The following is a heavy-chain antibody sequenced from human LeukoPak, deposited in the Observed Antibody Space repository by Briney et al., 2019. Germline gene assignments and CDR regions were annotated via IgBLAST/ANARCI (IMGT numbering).Heavy chain of an antibody. CDR2: IIPIFGTA. Sequence: ASVKVSCKASGGTFSSYAISWVRQAPGQGLEWMGGIIPIFGTANYAQKFQGRVTITADESTSTAYMELSSLRSEDTAVYYCARGHDSSGYYYVGDAFDIWGQGTMVTVSS. CDR1: GGTFSSYA. V-gene: IGHV1-69*13. J-gene: IGHJ3*02. CDR3: ARGHDSSGYYYVGDAFDI. D-gene: IGHD3-22*01.